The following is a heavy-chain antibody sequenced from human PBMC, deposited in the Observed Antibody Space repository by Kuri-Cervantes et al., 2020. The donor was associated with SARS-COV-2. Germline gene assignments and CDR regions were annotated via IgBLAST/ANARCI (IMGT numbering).Heavy chain of an antibody. CDR1: GFTFSSYG. J-gene: IGHJ4*02. Sequence: GESLKISCAASGFTFSSYGMHWVRQAPGKGLEWVAVIWYDGSNKYYADSVKGRFTISRDNSKNTLDLQMNSLRAEDTAVYYCARDLAPDGPDSYGYNLLDYWGQGTLVTVSS. D-gene: IGHD5-18*01. CDR3: ARDLAPDGPDSYGYNLLDY. V-gene: IGHV3-33*01. CDR2: IWYDGSNK.